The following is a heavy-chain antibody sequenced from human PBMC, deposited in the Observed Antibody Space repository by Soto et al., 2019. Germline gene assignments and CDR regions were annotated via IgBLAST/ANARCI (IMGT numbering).Heavy chain of an antibody. V-gene: IGHV4-34*01. CDR3: ARGVLRSAPLDY. CDR2: INHSGST. Sequence: QVQLQQWGAGLLKPSETLSLTCAVYGGSFSGYYWSWIRQPPGKGLEWIGEINHSGSTNYNPSLKSRVTISVDTSNNQFSLKLSSVTAADTAVYYCARGVLRSAPLDYWGQGTLVTVSS. D-gene: IGHD3-3*01. CDR1: GGSFSGYY. J-gene: IGHJ4*02.